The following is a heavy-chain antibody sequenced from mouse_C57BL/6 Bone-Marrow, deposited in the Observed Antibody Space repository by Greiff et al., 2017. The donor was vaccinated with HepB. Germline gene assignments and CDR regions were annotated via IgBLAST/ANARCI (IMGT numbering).Heavy chain of an antibody. CDR2: IYPGDGDT. Sequence: QVQLQQSGAELVKPGASVKISCKASGYAFSSYWMSWVKQRPGKGLEWIGQIYPGDGDTNYNGKFKGKATLTADKSSSTAYMQLSSLTSEDSAVYFCARSRGYDYDYWGQGTTLTVSS. CDR3: ARSRGYDYDY. V-gene: IGHV1-80*01. D-gene: IGHD2-4*01. J-gene: IGHJ2*01. CDR1: GYAFSSYW.